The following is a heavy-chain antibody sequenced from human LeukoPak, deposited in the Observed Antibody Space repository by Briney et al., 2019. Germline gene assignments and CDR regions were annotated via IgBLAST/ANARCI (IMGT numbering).Heavy chain of an antibody. V-gene: IGHV3-53*01. CDR2: IYSGGST. CDR1: GFTVSSNY. J-gene: IGHJ4*02. D-gene: IGHD3-10*01. CDR3: ARLWFGEYYFDY. Sequence: PGGSLRLSCAASGFTVSSNYMSWVRQAPGKGLEWVSVIYSGGSTYYADYVKGRFTISRDNSKNTLYLQMNSLRAEDTAVYYCARLWFGEYYFDYWGQGTLVTVSS.